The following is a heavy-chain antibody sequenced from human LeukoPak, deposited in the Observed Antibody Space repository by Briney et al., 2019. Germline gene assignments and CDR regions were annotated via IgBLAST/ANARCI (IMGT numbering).Heavy chain of an antibody. CDR1: SGSISSYY. Sequence: SETLSLTCTVSSGSISSYYWSWIRQPPGKGLEWIGYIYYSGSTNYNPSLKSRVTISVDTSKNQFSLKLSSVTAADTAVYYCARGEGTYGMDVWGQGTTVTVSS. V-gene: IGHV4-59*01. CDR3: ARGEGTYGMDV. CDR2: IYYSGST. J-gene: IGHJ6*02.